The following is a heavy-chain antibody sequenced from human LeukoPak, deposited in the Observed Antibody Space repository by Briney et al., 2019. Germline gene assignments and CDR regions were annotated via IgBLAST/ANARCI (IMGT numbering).Heavy chain of an antibody. Sequence: SETLSLTCTVSGGSISSSSYYWGWIRQPPGKGLEWIGSIYYSGSTYYNPSLKSRVTISVDKSKNQFSLKLSSVTAADTAVYYCAREITMVRGGDLYYFDYWGQGTLVTVSS. J-gene: IGHJ4*02. CDR3: AREITMVRGGDLYYFDY. CDR2: IYYSGST. V-gene: IGHV4-39*07. CDR1: GGSISSSSYY. D-gene: IGHD3-10*01.